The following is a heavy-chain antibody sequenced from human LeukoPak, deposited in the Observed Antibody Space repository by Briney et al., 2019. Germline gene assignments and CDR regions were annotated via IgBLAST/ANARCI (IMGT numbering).Heavy chain of an antibody. CDR3: ARSWELGAFDI. Sequence: PSETLSLTCTVSGGSISSYYWSWIRQPPGKGLEWIGYIYYSGSTNYNPSLKSRVTISVDTSKNQFSLKLSSVTAADTAVYYCARSWELGAFDIWGQGTMVTVSS. CDR2: IYYSGST. D-gene: IGHD1-26*01. J-gene: IGHJ3*02. CDR1: GGSISSYY. V-gene: IGHV4-59*01.